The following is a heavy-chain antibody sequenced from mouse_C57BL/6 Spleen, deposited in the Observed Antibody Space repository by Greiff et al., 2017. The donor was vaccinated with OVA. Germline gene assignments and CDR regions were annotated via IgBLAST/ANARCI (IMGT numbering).Heavy chain of an antibody. D-gene: IGHD2-10*02. CDR3: AKWVVWAAMDY. CDR1: GYTFTGYD. V-gene: IGHV1-85*01. J-gene: IGHJ4*01. CDR2: IYPRDGST. Sequence: QVQLQQSGPELVKPGASVKLSCKASGYTFTGYDINWVKQRPGPGLEWIGWIYPRDGSTKYNEKFKGKATLPVDTSSSTAYMELHSLTSEDSAVYFCAKWVVWAAMDYWGQGTSVTVSS.